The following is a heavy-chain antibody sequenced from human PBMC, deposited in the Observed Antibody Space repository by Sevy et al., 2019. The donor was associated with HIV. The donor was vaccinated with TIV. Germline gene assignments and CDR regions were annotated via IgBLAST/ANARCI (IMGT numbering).Heavy chain of an antibody. CDR2: IKSKTDGGTA. V-gene: IGHV3-15*01. J-gene: IGHJ6*02. CDR1: GFTFNYAW. Sequence: GGSLRLSCAASGFTFNYAWMSWVRQAPGKGLEWVGRIKSKTDGGTADYAAHVKGRFTFSRNDSENTLFLQMNSLKTEDTAVYYCASVVKNDFWDGHVNYYGLDVWGQGTTVTVSS. CDR3: ASVVKNDFWDGHVNYYGLDV. D-gene: IGHD3-3*01.